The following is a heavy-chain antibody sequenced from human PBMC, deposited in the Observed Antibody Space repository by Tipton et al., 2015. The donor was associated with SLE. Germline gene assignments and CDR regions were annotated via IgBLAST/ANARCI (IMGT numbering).Heavy chain of an antibody. CDR2: ISWKSGDI. CDR3: VRDPLYYDYIWGSYRPSWYFDY. J-gene: IGHJ4*02. V-gene: IGHV3-9*01. CDR1: GFTFDDFA. D-gene: IGHD3-16*02. Sequence: SLRLSCVASGFTFDDFAIHWGRLGPGKGLGWVSGISWKSGDIGYADSVKGRFTISRDNAKHSVFLHMNSLRAEDTAFYFCVRDPLYYDYIWGSYRPSWYFDYWGQGILVTVSS.